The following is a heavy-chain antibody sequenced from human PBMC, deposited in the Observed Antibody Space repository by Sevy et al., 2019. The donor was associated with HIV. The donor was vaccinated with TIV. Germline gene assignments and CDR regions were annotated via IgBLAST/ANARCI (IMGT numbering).Heavy chain of an antibody. V-gene: IGHV1-18*01. J-gene: IGHJ6*02. CDR1: GYTFTSYG. CDR2: ISAYNGNT. Sequence: ASVKVSCKASGYTFTSYGISWVRQAPGQGLEWMGWISAYNGNTNYAQKLQGRVTMTTDISTSTAYMELRSLRSDDTAVYYCARDPADCSSTSCYAKRYYYYYGMDVWGQGTTVTVSS. CDR3: ARDPADCSSTSCYAKRYYYYYGMDV. D-gene: IGHD2-2*01.